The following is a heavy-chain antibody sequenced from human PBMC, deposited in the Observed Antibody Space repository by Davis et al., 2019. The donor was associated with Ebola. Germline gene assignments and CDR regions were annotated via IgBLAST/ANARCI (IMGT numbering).Heavy chain of an antibody. CDR3: AKHPTYDSSGYYYGNWFDP. J-gene: IGHJ5*02. CDR1: GFTFSSYA. Sequence: PGGSLRLSCAASGFTFSSYAMSWVRQAPGKGLEWVSAISGSGGSTYYADSVKGRFTISRDNSKNTLYLQMNSLRAEDTAVYYCAKHPTYDSSGYYYGNWFDPWGQGTLVTVSS. V-gene: IGHV3-23*01. CDR2: ISGSGGST. D-gene: IGHD3-22*01.